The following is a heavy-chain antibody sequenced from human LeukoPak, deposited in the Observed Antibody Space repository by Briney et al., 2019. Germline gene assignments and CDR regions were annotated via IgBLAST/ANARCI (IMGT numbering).Heavy chain of an antibody. CDR2: ISYDGSNK. D-gene: IGHD3-16*02. J-gene: IGHJ3*02. V-gene: IGHV3-30*18. CDR3: AKGYDYVWGSYRLNDALDI. Sequence: GGSLRLSCAASGFTFSSYGMHWVRQAPGKGLEWVAVISYDGSNKYYADSVKGRFTISRDNSKNTLYLQMNSLRAEDTAVYYCAKGYDYVWGSYRLNDALDIWGQGTMVTVSS. CDR1: GFTFSSYG.